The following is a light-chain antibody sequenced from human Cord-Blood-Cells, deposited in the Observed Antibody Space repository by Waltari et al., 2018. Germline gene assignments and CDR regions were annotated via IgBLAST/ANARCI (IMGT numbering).Light chain of an antibody. CDR2: WAS. CDR1: QSVLYSPNNKNY. V-gene: IGKV4-1*01. CDR3: QQYYSTHT. Sequence: DIVMTQSPDSLAVSLGERATINCKSSQSVLYSPNNKNYLAWYQQKPGQPPKLLIYWASTRESGVPDRFSGSGSGTDFTLTISSLQAEDVAVYYCQQYYSTHTFGQGTKLEIK. J-gene: IGKJ2*01.